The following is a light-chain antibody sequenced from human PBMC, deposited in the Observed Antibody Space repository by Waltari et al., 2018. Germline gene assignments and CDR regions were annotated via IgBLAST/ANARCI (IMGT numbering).Light chain of an antibody. V-gene: IGKV1-5*03. J-gene: IGKJ2*03. CDR2: KTS. CDR3: QQYHTFYS. Sequence: IRIPPSPPPLPASLGATVTNPRRASQSISHWLAWYKQKQGKAPKLLIYKTSILERGVPSRFSGVGSETEFALTISSLQPDDFATYHCQQYHTFYSFGQGTKLEIK. CDR1: QSISHW.